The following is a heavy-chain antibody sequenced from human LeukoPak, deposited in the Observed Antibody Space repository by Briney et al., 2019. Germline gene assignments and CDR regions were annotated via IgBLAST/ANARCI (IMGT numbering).Heavy chain of an antibody. CDR1: AGSISSSSYY. V-gene: IGHV4-39*01. D-gene: IGHD1-20*01. CDR3: ASLESLTGKLDY. J-gene: IGHJ4*02. CDR2: IYYSGST. Sequence: PSETLSLTCTLAAGSISSSSYYWGWIREPPGKGLEWIGSIYYSGSTYYNPSLKSRVTISVDTSKNKFSLKLSSVTAADTAVYYCASLESLTGKLDYWGQGTLVTVSS.